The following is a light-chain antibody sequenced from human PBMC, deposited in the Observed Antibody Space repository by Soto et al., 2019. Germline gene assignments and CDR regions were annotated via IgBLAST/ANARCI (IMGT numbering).Light chain of an antibody. J-gene: IGKJ2*01. CDR1: QSVLYSSNNKNY. Sequence: DIVMTQSPDSLAVSLGERATINCKSSQSVLYSSNNKNYLAWYQQKPGQPPKLLIYWASARESGVPDRFSGSGSGTDFTLTISSRQAEDVAAYFCQQYYSFPQTFGQGTKLEIK. V-gene: IGKV4-1*01. CDR3: QQYYSFPQT. CDR2: WAS.